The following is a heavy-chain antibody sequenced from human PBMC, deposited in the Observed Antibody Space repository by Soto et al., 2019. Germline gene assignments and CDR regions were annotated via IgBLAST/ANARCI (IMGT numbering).Heavy chain of an antibody. CDR3: ARGEKVAFDL. D-gene: IGHD2-21*01. CDR1: GFTFSYYW. J-gene: IGHJ3*01. CDR2: IHSDGSST. Sequence: EVQLLESEGGLVQPGGSLRLSCAASGFTFSYYWMRWVRQAPGQGLVWVSRIHSDGSSTTYADSVKGRFTISRDNAKNTLYLQMNSLRAEDTAVYFCARGEKVAFDLWGQGTMVTVSS. V-gene: IGHV3-74*01.